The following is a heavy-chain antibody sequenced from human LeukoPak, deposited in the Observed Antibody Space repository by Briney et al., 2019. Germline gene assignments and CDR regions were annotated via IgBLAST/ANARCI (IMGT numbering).Heavy chain of an antibody. Sequence: SETLSLTCTVSGGSINNYYWSWIRQPPGKGLEWIGYISYSGSTNYNPSLKSRVTISVDTSKNRFSLKLSSVTAADAAVYYCARTYCGGDCYFDCWGQGTLVTVSS. D-gene: IGHD2-21*02. CDR2: ISYSGST. CDR3: ARTYCGGDCYFDC. V-gene: IGHV4-59*01. J-gene: IGHJ4*02. CDR1: GGSINNYY.